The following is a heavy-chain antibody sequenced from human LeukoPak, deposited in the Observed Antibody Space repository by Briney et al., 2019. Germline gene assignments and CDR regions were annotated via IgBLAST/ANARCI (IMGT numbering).Heavy chain of an antibody. Sequence: GGSLRLSCAASGFTFSSYAMSWVRQAPGKGLEWVSGISGSGDNTYYADSVKGRFTISRGNSKNTLYVQVNSLGTEDTAAYYCAKGSYYDSSGSFYFDYWGQGTLVTVSS. CDR3: AKGSYYDSSGSFYFDY. CDR2: ISGSGDNT. D-gene: IGHD3-22*01. CDR1: GFTFSSYA. J-gene: IGHJ4*02. V-gene: IGHV3-23*01.